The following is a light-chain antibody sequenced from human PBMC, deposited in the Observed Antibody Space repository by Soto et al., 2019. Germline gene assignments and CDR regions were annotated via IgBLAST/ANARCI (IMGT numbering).Light chain of an antibody. CDR3: LQYNSYPRT. CDR2: GAS. CDR1: QDISNS. V-gene: IGKV1-16*02. J-gene: IGKJ1*01. Sequence: DIQMTQSPSSLSASVGDRVTITCRASQDISNSVDWCQQRPGKAPKALSYGASTLHSGVPSKFRGRGTGTDFTLTISSLPAEDFATYYCLQYNSYPRTFGQGLKVDIK.